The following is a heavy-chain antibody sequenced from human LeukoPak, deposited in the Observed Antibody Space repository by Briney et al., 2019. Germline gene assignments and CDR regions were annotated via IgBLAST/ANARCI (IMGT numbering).Heavy chain of an antibody. J-gene: IGHJ5*02. D-gene: IGHD3-3*01. V-gene: IGHV4-59*01. Sequence: SETLSLTCTVSGGSISSYYWSWIRQPPGKGLEWIGYIYYSGSTNYNPSLKSRVTISVDTSKNQFSLKLSFVTAADTAVYYCAREQRNYDFWSGYSHNWFDPWGQGTLVTVSS. CDR3: AREQRNYDFWSGYSHNWFDP. CDR1: GGSISSYY. CDR2: IYYSGST.